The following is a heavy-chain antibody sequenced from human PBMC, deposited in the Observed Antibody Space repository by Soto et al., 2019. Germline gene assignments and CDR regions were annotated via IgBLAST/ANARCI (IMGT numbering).Heavy chain of an antibody. CDR1: GLSFSVST. D-gene: IGHD1-20*01. V-gene: IGHV3-23*01. Sequence: GGSLRLSCVASGLSFSVSTMTWVRQAPGKGLEWVSTTGLSGRTTYYGDSVKGRFTVSRDNSRNTLDLQMSSLRAEDTAVYYCATVHNTSRSFNYWGRGTLVTVSS. CDR2: TGLSGRTT. J-gene: IGHJ4*02. CDR3: ATVHNTSRSFNY.